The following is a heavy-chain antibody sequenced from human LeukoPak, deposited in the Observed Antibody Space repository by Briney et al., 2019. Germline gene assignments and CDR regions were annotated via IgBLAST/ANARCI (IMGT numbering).Heavy chain of an antibody. CDR3: ARGEGGPFDY. D-gene: IGHD2-15*01. CDR1: GGSISSSSYY. Sequence: PSETLSLTCTVSGGSISSSSYYWGWIRQPPGKGLEWIGSIYYSGSTYYNPSLKSRVTISVDTSKNQFSLKLSSVTAADTAVYYCARGEGGPFDYWGQGTLVTVSS. CDR2: IYYSGST. J-gene: IGHJ4*02. V-gene: IGHV4-39*01.